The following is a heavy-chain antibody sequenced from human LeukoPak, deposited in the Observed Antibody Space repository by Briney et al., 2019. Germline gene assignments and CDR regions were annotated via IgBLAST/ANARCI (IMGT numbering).Heavy chain of an antibody. Sequence: SETLSLTCAVYGGSFSGYYWSWIRQPAGKGLEWIGRIYTSGSTNYNPSLKSRVTMSVDTSKNQFSLNLSSVTAADTAFYYCARETTGLARYFDYWGQGTLVTASS. CDR1: GGSFSGYY. J-gene: IGHJ4*02. V-gene: IGHV4-4*07. CDR3: ARETTGLARYFDY. D-gene: IGHD4-11*01. CDR2: IYTSGST.